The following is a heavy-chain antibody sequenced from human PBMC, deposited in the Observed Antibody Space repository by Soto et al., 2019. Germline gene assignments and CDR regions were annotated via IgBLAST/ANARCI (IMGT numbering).Heavy chain of an antibody. CDR1: GFTCSSYA. Sequence: QVQLVESGGGVVQPGRSLRLSCAASGFTCSSYAMHWVRQAPGKGLEWGAVISYDGSNTYYADSVKGRFTISRDNSKNTLYLQMNSLRAEDTAVYYCARDRIYSSSWYDYWGQGTLVTVSS. CDR3: ARDRIYSSSWYDY. CDR2: ISYDGSNT. J-gene: IGHJ4*02. D-gene: IGHD6-13*01. V-gene: IGHV3-30-3*01.